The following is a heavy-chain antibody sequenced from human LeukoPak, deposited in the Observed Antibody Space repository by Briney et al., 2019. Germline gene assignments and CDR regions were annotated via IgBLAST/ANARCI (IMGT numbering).Heavy chain of an antibody. J-gene: IGHJ1*01. V-gene: IGHV3-15*01. CDR1: GFTFSNAW. CDR2: IKSKTDGGTT. CDR3: ITGGSGSEKKYFQH. Sequence: GGSLRLSCVASGFTFSNAWMSWVRQAPGKGLEWVGRIKSKTDGGTTDYAAPVKGRFTISRDDSKNTLYLQMNSLETEDTAVYYCITGGSGSEKKYFQHWGQGTLVTVSS. D-gene: IGHD3-10*01.